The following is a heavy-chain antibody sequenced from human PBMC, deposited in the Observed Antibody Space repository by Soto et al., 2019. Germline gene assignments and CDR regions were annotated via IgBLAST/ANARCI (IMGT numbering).Heavy chain of an antibody. D-gene: IGHD4-17*01. J-gene: IGHJ6*02. CDR2: IHYSGST. CDR1: GGSISSNNYH. V-gene: IGHV4-39*07. Sequence: PSETLSLTCTVSGGSISSNNYHWGWIRQPPGKGLEWIGSIHYSGSTYFNPSLKSRVTISVDTSKNQFSLKLSSVTAADTAVYYCARSLDYGDESYYYYGMDVWGQGTTVTVSS. CDR3: ARSLDYGDESYYYYGMDV.